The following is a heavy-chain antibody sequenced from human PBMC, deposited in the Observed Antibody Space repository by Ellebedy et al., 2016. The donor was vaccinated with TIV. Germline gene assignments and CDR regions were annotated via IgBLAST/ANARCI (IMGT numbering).Heavy chain of an antibody. CDR2: IWYDGSNK. CDR3: ATDLHPFTRGWGY. V-gene: IGHV3-33*03. Sequence: GESLKISCAASGFTFSNYGIHWVRQAPGKGLEWVAVIWYDGSNKYYADSVKGRFTISRDNAKNSLYLQMNGLRVEDTAIYDCATDLHPFTRGWGYWGQGTLVTVSS. D-gene: IGHD3-10*01. CDR1: GFTFSNYG. J-gene: IGHJ4*02.